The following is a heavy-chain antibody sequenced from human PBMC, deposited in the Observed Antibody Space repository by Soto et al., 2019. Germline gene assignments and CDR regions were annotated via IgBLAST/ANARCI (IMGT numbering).Heavy chain of an antibody. Sequence: GGSLRLSCAASGFTFSSYSMSWVRQAPRKGLEWVSGFRTGGDGGTTYYADSVKGRFTISRDNSKNTLFLQMNSLRVEDTAIYYCAKKVNSGPGSQYFDYWGQGTLVTVSS. CDR2: FRTGGDGGTT. V-gene: IGHV3-23*01. CDR3: AKKVNSGPGSQYFDY. J-gene: IGHJ4*02. CDR1: GFTFSSYS. D-gene: IGHD3-10*01.